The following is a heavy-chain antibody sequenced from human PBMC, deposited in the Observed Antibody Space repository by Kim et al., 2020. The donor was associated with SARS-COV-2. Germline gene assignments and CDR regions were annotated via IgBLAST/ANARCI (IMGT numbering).Heavy chain of an antibody. V-gene: IGHV3-30*18. CDR1: GFTFSKYG. CDR3: ANDLYERHTSGCHA. D-gene: IGHD6-19*01. J-gene: IGHJ5*02. CDR2: ISSDGSNK. Sequence: GGSLRLSCGASGFTFSKYGMHWVRQAPGKGLQWVALISSDGSNKYYADSVKGRFTISRDNSKNTVYLEMNSLTTEDSAVYHCANDLYERHTSGCHAWGQGTLVIVSA.